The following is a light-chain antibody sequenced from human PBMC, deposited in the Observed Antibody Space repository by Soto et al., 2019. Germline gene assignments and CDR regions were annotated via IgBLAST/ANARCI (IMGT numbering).Light chain of an antibody. V-gene: IGLV1-40*01. Sequence: QAVVTQPPSVSGAPGQRVTISCTGSSSNIGAGYDVHWYQQLPGTAPKLLISGNSNRPSGVPDRFSGSKSGTSASLAITGLQAEDDADYYCQSYDSSLSGWVFGGGTKLTV. J-gene: IGLJ3*02. CDR3: QSYDSSLSGWV. CDR1: SSNIGAGYD. CDR2: GNS.